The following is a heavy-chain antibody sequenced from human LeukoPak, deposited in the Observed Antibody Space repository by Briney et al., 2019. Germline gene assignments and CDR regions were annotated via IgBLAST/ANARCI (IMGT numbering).Heavy chain of an antibody. V-gene: IGHV3-7*01. CDR2: INQDGSEK. CDR3: ARDYYGSGSRRSRLDY. D-gene: IGHD3-10*01. CDR1: AFTFSSYW. J-gene: IGHJ4*02. Sequence: SGGSLRLSCAASAFTFSSYWVNWFRQAPGKGLEWVANINQDGSEKYYVDSVKGRFTISRDNAKNSLYLQMNSLRAEDTAVYYCARDYYGSGSRRSRLDYWGQGTLVTVSS.